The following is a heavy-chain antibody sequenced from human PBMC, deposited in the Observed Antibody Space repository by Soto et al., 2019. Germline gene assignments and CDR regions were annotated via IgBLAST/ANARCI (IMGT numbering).Heavy chain of an antibody. D-gene: IGHD4-17*01. CDR2: ISSSSSYI. Sequence: KPGGSLRLSCAASGFTFSSYSMNWVRQAPGKGLEWVSSISSSSSYIYYADSVKGRFTISRDNAKNSLYLQMNSLRAEDTAVYYCPRTYGDYARYYYYGMDVWGQGTTVTVSS. J-gene: IGHJ6*02. CDR3: PRTYGDYARYYYYGMDV. V-gene: IGHV3-21*01. CDR1: GFTFSSYS.